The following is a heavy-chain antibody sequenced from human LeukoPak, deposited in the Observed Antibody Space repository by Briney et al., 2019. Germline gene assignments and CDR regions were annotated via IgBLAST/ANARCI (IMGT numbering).Heavy chain of an antibody. CDR2: IYTSGST. V-gene: IGHV4-61*02. D-gene: IGHD1-1*01. Sequence: TLSLTCTVSGGSISSGSYYWSWIRQPAGKGLEWIGRIYTSGSTNYNPSLKSRVTISVDTSKNQFSLKLSSVTAADTAVHYCAKQTTRGDAFDIWGQGTMVTVSS. CDR1: GGSISSGSYY. CDR3: AKQTTRGDAFDI. J-gene: IGHJ3*02.